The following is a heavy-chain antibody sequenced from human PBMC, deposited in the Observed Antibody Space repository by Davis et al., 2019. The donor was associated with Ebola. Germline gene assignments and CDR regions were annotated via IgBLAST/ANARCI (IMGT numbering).Heavy chain of an antibody. CDR2: INHSGST. CDR1: GGSFSGYY. CDR3: ARGSADYDFWSGYYTYYYYMDV. Sequence: PSEPLSLTCAVYGGSFSGYYWSWIRQPPGKGLEWIGEINHSGSTNYNPTLKSRVTISVDTSKNQFSLKLSSVTAADTAVYYCARGSADYDFWSGYYTYYYYMDVWGKGTTVTVSS. J-gene: IGHJ6*03. D-gene: IGHD3-3*01. V-gene: IGHV4-34*01.